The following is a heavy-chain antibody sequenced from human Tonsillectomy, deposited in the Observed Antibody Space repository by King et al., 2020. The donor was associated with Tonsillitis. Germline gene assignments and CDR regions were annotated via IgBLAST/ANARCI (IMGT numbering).Heavy chain of an antibody. CDR2: ISSGSTYT. CDR1: GFSFSDYN. D-gene: IGHD3-22*01. CDR3: ARDGTYYYESSGFHPGPDS. J-gene: IGHJ4*02. V-gene: IGHV3-21*01. Sequence: VQLVESGGGLVKPGGSLRLSCAASGFSFSDYNMNWVRQAPGKGLEWVSSISSGSTYTFYVDSVKGRFTISRDNAKNSLFLQMNSLRAEDTAVYYCARDGTYYYESSGFHPGPDSWGQGTLVTVSS.